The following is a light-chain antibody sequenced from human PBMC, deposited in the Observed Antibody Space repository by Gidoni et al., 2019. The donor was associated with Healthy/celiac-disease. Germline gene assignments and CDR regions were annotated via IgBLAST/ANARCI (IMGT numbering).Light chain of an antibody. CDR3: QQYNNWPYT. Sequence: EIVMTQTPATLSVSPGERATLSCRASQSVSSNVAWYQQKPGQAPRLLIYGASTRAAGIPARFSGSGSGTEFTLTISSLQSEDFAVYCCQQYNNWPYTFXQXTKLEIK. CDR2: GAS. V-gene: IGKV3-15*01. CDR1: QSVSSN. J-gene: IGKJ2*01.